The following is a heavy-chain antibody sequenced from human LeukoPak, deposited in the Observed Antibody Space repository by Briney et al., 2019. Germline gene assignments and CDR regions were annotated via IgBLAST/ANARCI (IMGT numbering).Heavy chain of an antibody. V-gene: IGHV3-21*01. J-gene: IGHJ5*02. CDR3: ARHHALGWSGSMAPYNWFDP. Sequence: PGGSLRLSCAASGFTFSSYSMNWVRQAPGKGLEWVSSISSSSSYIYYADSVKGRFTISRDNAKNSLYLQMNSLRAEDTAVYYCARHHALGWSGSMAPYNWFDPWGQGTLVTVSS. CDR1: GFTFSSYS. D-gene: IGHD3-3*01. CDR2: ISSSSSYI.